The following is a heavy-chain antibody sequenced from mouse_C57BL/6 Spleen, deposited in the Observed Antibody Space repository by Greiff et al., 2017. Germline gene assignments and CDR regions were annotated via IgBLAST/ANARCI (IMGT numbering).Heavy chain of an antibody. CDR3: ARKGEFITTVVGYFGG. J-gene: IGHJ1*03. V-gene: IGHV1-80*01. CDR1: GYAFSSHW. Sequence: QVQLQQSGAELVKPGASVKISCKASGYAFSSHWMTWVKQRPGKGLEWIGQIYPGDGDTNYNGKFKGQATLTADKSSSTAYMQLSSLTAEDSAVYVCARKGEFITTVVGYFGGWGTGTTVTVAS. CDR2: IYPGDGDT. D-gene: IGHD1-1*01.